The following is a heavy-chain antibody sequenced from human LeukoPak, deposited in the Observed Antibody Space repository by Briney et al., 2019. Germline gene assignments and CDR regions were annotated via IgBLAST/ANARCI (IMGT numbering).Heavy chain of an antibody. CDR3: ARGGSDSSKYWED. Sequence: GGSLRLSCAASGFTSTFTFSEGWMTWVRQDPRKGLEWVANIKFDGTERYYVDSVEGRFFISRDNSKNLVYLYLNSLTAEDTGVYFCARGGSDSSKYWEDWGQGTLVTVSS. V-gene: IGHV3-7*01. J-gene: IGHJ4*01. D-gene: IGHD1-26*01. CDR2: IKFDGTER. CDR1: GFTSTFTFSEGW.